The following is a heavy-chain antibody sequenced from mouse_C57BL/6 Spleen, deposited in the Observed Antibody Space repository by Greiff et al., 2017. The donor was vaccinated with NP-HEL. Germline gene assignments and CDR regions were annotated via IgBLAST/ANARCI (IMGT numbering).Heavy chain of an antibody. CDR1: GFTFSDYG. Sequence: DVKLVESGGGLVKPGGSLKLSCAASGFTFSDYGMHWVRQAPEKGLEWVAYISSGSSTIYYADTVKGRFTISRDHAKNTLFLQMTSLRSEDTAMYYCARWLLRNYYAMDYWGQGTSVTVSS. CDR2: ISSGSSTI. D-gene: IGHD2-3*01. CDR3: ARWLLRNYYAMDY. J-gene: IGHJ4*01. V-gene: IGHV5-17*01.